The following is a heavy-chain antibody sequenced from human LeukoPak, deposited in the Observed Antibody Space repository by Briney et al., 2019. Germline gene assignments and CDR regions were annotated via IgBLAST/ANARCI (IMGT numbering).Heavy chain of an antibody. CDR2: ISSSSSSI. J-gene: IGHJ4*02. Sequence: GGSLRLSCAASGFTFRSHGMHWVRQAPGKGLEWVSYISSSSSSIFYADSVKGRFTISRDNAKNSLYLQMNSLRAEDTAVYYCARGDSSSWYPAFDYWGQGTLVTVSS. D-gene: IGHD6-13*01. V-gene: IGHV3-48*04. CDR1: GFTFRSHG. CDR3: ARGDSSSWYPAFDY.